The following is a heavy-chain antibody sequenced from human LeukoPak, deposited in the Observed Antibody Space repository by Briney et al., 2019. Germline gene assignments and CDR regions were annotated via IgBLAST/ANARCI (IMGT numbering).Heavy chain of an antibody. CDR2: INPNSGGT. D-gene: IGHD6-13*01. Sequence: GASVKVSCKASGYTFTDYYMHWVRQAPGQGLEWMGWINPNSGGTKYAQKVQGRVTMTTDTSTNTAYMELRSLRSDDTAVYYCARDRRRQQLELRQYYMDVWGKGTTVTISS. J-gene: IGHJ6*03. CDR3: ARDRRRQQLELRQYYMDV. CDR1: GYTFTDYY. V-gene: IGHV1-2*02.